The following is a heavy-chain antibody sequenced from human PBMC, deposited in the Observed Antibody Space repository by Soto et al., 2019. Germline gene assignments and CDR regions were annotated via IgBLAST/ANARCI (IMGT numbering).Heavy chain of an antibody. CDR2: IIPIFGTA. D-gene: IGHD5-12*01. V-gene: IGHV1-69*06. CDR3: ASRNSGYEDYYYYGMDV. J-gene: IGHJ6*02. CDR1: GGTFSSYA. Sequence: SVKVSCKASGGTFSSYAISWVRQAPGQGLEWMGGIIPIFGTANYAQKFQGRVTITADKSTGTAYMELSSLRSEDTAVYYCASRNSGYEDYYYYGMDVWGQGTTVTVSS.